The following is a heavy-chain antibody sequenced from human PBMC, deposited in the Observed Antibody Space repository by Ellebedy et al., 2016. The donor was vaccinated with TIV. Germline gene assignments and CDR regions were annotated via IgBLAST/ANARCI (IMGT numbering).Heavy chain of an antibody. Sequence: GESLKISCAASGFTFSSYAMSWVRQAPGKGLEWVSAISGSGGSTYYADSVKGRFTISRDNSKNTLYLQMNSLRAEDTAVYYCAKITGTRGDYMDVWGKGTTVTVSS. J-gene: IGHJ6*03. CDR2: ISGSGGST. V-gene: IGHV3-23*01. CDR1: GFTFSSYA. CDR3: AKITGTRGDYMDV. D-gene: IGHD1-14*01.